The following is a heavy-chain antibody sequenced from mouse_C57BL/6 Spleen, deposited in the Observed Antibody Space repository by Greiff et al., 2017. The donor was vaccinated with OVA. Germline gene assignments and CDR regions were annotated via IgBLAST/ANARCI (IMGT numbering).Heavy chain of an antibody. Sequence: QVQLQQPGAELVMPGASVKLSCKASGYTFTSYWMHWVKQRPGQGLEWIGEIDPSDSYTNYNQKFKGKSTLTVDKSSSTAYMQLSSLTSEDSAVYYWARALLSFDYWGQGTPLTVSS. D-gene: IGHD2-1*01. V-gene: IGHV1-69*01. CDR2: IDPSDSYT. CDR3: ARALLSFDY. CDR1: GYTFTSYW. J-gene: IGHJ2*01.